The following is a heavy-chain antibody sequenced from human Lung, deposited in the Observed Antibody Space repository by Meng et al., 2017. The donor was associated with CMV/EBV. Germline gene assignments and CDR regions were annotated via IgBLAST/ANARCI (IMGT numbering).Heavy chain of an antibody. CDR2: IYWDGVET. CDR3: AKDDNGYTGEGGY. CDR1: GFTLSSHA. D-gene: IGHD5-24*01. Sequence: GGSXRLXXATSGFTLSSHAMSWVRQAPGKGLEWVSVIYWDGVETYYADSVGGRFTTFRDNSKNMVFLQMNSLRAEDTAVYYCAKDDNGYTGEGGYWGQGTLVXVSS. V-gene: IGHV3-23*03. J-gene: IGHJ4*02.